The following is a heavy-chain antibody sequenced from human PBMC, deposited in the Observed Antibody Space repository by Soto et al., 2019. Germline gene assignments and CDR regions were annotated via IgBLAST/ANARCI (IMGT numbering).Heavy chain of an antibody. V-gene: IGHV1-46*01. CDR2: INPSRGST. Sequence: QVQLVQSGAEVKKPGASVKVSCKASGYTFTSYYMHWVRQAPGQGLEWMGIINPSRGSTSYAQKFQGRVTMTRDTSTSTVYMELSSLRSEDTAVYYCARGTAYYYDSSGYYYVDAFDIWGQGTMVTVSS. D-gene: IGHD3-22*01. CDR1: GYTFTSYY. J-gene: IGHJ3*02. CDR3: ARGTAYYYDSSGYYYVDAFDI.